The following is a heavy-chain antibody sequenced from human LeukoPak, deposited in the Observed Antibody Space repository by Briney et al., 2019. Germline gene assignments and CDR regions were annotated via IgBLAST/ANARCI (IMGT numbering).Heavy chain of an antibody. J-gene: IGHJ3*02. CDR2: ISSSSVYI. D-gene: IGHD3-3*01. V-gene: IGHV3-21*01. Sequence: GGSLRLSCAASGFTFSSYDMHWVRQAPGKGLEWVSSISSSSVYIYYADSVKGRFTISRDNAKNSLYLQMNSLRAEDTAVYYCAKLWSGYAFDIWGQGTMVTVSS. CDR3: AKLWSGYAFDI. CDR1: GFTFSSYD.